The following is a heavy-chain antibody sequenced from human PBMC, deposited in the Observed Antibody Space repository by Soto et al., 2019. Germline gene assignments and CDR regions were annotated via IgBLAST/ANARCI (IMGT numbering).Heavy chain of an antibody. V-gene: IGHV4-59*01. Sequence: PSETLSLTCTVSGGSISSYYWSWIRQPPGKGLEWIGYIYYSGSTNYNPSLKSRVTISVDTSKNQFSLKLSSVTAADTAVYYCAREKTTVTSWWFAPWGQGTLVTVSS. CDR1: GGSISSYY. D-gene: IGHD4-4*01. J-gene: IGHJ5*02. CDR3: AREKTTVTSWWFAP. CDR2: IYYSGST.